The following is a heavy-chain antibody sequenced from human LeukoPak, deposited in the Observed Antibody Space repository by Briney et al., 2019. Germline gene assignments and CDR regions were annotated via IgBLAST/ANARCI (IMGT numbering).Heavy chain of an antibody. CDR3: ASIFSSGYSYFDY. CDR1: GFTFSSYG. V-gene: IGHV3-30*03. D-gene: IGHD5-18*01. Sequence: GRSLRLSCAASGFTFSSYGMHWVRQAPGKGLDWVAVISDDGNNPYYSDSVKGRFTISRDNSKNTVYLQMNSLRAEDTAVYYCASIFSSGYSYFDYWGQGTLVTVSS. J-gene: IGHJ4*02. CDR2: ISDDGNNP.